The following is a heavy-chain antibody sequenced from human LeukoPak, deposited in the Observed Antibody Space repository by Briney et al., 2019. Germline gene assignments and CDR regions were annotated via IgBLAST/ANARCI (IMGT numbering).Heavy chain of an antibody. J-gene: IGHJ6*02. Sequence: ASVKVSCKASGYTFTSYDINRVRQATGQGLEWMGWMNPNSGNTGYAQKFQGRVTMTRNTSISTAYMELSSLRSEDTAVYYCASYSSGWFYYYYYGMDVWGQGTTVTVSS. V-gene: IGHV1-8*01. CDR3: ASYSSGWFYYYYYGMDV. D-gene: IGHD6-19*01. CDR2: MNPNSGNT. CDR1: GYTFTSYD.